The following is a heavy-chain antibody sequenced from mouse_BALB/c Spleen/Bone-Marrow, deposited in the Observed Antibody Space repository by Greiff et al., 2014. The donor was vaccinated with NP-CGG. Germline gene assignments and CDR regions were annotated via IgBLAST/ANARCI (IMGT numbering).Heavy chain of an antibody. CDR1: GFSLTSYG. CDR3: ARITTATGAMDY. J-gene: IGHJ4*01. D-gene: IGHD1-2*01. V-gene: IGHV2-9*02. Sequence: VKLQESGPGLVAPSQSLSITCTVSGFSLTSYGVHWVRQPPGKGLEWLGVIWADGSTNYNSALMSRLSIRKDNSKSQVFLKMNSLQTDDTAMYYCARITTATGAMDYWGQRTSVTVSS. CDR2: IWADGST.